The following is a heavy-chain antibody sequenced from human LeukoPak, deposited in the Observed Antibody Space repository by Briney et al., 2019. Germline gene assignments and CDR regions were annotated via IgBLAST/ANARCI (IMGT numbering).Heavy chain of an antibody. J-gene: IGHJ4*01. D-gene: IGHD6-13*01. CDR1: GGSISSYY. V-gene: IGHV4-59*01. CDR3: ARGPHSSSWYHFDY. CDR2: IYYSGST. Sequence: SETLSLTCTVSGGSISSYYWSWIRQPPGKGLEWIGYIYYSGSTNYNPSLKSRVTISVDTSKNQFSLKLRSVTAADTAVYYCARGPHSSSWYHFDYWGQETWSPSPQ.